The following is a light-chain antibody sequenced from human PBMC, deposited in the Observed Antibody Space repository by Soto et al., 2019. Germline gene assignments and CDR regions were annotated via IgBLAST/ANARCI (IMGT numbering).Light chain of an antibody. CDR2: EVS. V-gene: IGLV2-14*01. CDR3: SSYTSSSTRV. J-gene: IGLJ1*01. Sequence: QSVLTQPASVSGSPGQSITISSTGTSSDVGGYNYVSWYQQHPGKAPKLMIYEVSNRPPGVSNRFSGSKSGNTASLTTSGLQAEDEADYYCSSYTSSSTRVFGTGTKVTVL. CDR1: SSDVGGYNY.